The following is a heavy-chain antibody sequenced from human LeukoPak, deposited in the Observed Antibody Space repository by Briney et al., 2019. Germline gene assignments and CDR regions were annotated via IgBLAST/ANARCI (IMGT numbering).Heavy chain of an antibody. CDR1: GFTFTTYS. CDR2: ISSSSSYI. CDR3: ATAAAAAGTNYYQYGLDV. V-gene: IGHV3-21*01. J-gene: IGHJ6*02. D-gene: IGHD6-13*01. Sequence: GGSLRLSCAASGFTFTTYSMHWVRQAPGKGLEWVSSISSSSSYIYYADSVKGRFTISRDNANNSLYLQMNNLRAEDPAMYYCATAAAAAGTNYYQYGLDVCGQGTTVTVSS.